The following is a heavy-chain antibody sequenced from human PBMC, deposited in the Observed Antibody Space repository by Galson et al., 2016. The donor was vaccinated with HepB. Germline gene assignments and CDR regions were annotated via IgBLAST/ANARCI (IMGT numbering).Heavy chain of an antibody. CDR1: GFIFSTYW. J-gene: IGHJ5*02. CDR3: ARAASGWFFDWFDP. Sequence: SLRLSCAASGFIFSTYWMSWVRQAPGRGLEWVANIKQDGSEKYYVDSVKGRFTISRDNVKNSLYLQMNSLRAEDTAVYYCARAASGWFFDWFDPWGQGTLVTVSS. CDR2: IKQDGSEK. D-gene: IGHD6-19*01. V-gene: IGHV3-7*03.